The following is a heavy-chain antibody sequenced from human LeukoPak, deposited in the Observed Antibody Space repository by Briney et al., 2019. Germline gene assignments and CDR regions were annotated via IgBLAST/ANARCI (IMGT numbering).Heavy chain of an antibody. CDR1: GFTFSSYE. Sequence: GGSLRLSCAASGFTFSSYEMNWVRQAPGKGLEWVSYISSSGSTIYYADSVKGRFTISRDNAKNTLYLQMNSLRAEDTAVYYCASRGVVTGAFDIWGQGTMVTVSS. D-gene: IGHD2-15*01. CDR3: ASRGVVTGAFDI. CDR2: ISSSGSTI. J-gene: IGHJ3*02. V-gene: IGHV3-48*03.